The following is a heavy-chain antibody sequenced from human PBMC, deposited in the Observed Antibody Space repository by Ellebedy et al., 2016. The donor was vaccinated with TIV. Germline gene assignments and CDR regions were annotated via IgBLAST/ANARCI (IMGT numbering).Heavy chain of an antibody. CDR2: IWPGDSHT. CDR3: ARLMSPCHDYYSYAMDV. CDR1: GYSFSGYW. V-gene: IGHV5-51*01. Sequence: PGGSLRLSCKGSGYSFSGYWIAWVRQMPGKGREWMGFIWPGDSHTRYRPSFPGQVTISADKSINTAYLQWSSLKASDTAMYFCARLMSPCHDYYSYAMDVWGRGTAVTVSS. J-gene: IGHJ6*02.